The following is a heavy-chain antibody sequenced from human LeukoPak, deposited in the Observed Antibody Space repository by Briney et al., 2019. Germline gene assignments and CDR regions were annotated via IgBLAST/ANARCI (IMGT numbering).Heavy chain of an antibody. CDR1: GGSISSGSYY. J-gene: IGHJ6*03. V-gene: IGHV4-61*01. CDR2: IYYSGTT. Sequence: SETLSLTCTVSGGSISSGSYYWSWIRRPPGKGLEWIGYIYYSGTTIYNPSLKSRVTISVDTSKSQFSLKLSFVTTADTALYYCARVAYSTPGYYYMDVWGKGTTVTV. CDR3: ARVAYSTPGYYYMDV. D-gene: IGHD4-11*01.